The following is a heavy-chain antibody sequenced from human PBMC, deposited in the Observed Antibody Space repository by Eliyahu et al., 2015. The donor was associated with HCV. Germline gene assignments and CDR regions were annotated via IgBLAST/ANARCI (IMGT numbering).Heavy chain of an antibody. CDR1: GFIFTNYA. CDR2: ISGSGDAA. D-gene: IGHD4-17*01. CDR3: AKGNYGDSRKGLDC. V-gene: IGHV3-23*01. Sequence: EEQLLESGGGLVQPGGSLRLSCATSGFIFTNYALXWVRQAPGKGLEWVPSISGSGDAAFFADSVRGRFTISRDNSKNTLYLEVSSLRAEDTAVYFCAKGNYGDSRKGLDCWGQGTLVIVSS. J-gene: IGHJ4*02.